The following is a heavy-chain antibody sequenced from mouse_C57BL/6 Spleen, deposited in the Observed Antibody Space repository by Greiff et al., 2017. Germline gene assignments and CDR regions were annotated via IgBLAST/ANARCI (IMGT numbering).Heavy chain of an antibody. D-gene: IGHD1-1*01. V-gene: IGHV1-53*01. J-gene: IGHJ4*01. CDR1: GYTFTSYW. CDR3: ARGDIDYYYSSSYDYARDY. CDR2: INPSNGGT. Sequence: QVQLQQPGTELVKPGASVKLSCKASGYTFTSYWMHWVKQRPGQGLEWIGNINPSNGGTNYNEKFKSKATLTVDKSSSTAYMQLSSLTSEDSAVYYCARGDIDYYYSSSYDYARDYWGQGTSLTVSS.